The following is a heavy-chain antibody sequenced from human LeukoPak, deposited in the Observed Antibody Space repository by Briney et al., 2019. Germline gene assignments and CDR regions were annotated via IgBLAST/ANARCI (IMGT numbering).Heavy chain of an antibody. V-gene: IGHV3-33*01. D-gene: IGHD3-22*01. CDR1: GFTFSSYG. Sequence: GGSLRLSCAASGFTFSSYGMHWVRQAPGKGLEWVAVIWYDGSNKYYADSVKGRFTISRDNSKNTLCLQMNSLRAEDTAVYYCARGSSGYYSYYFDYWGQGTLVTVSS. CDR3: ARGSSGYYSYYFDY. J-gene: IGHJ4*02. CDR2: IWYDGSNK.